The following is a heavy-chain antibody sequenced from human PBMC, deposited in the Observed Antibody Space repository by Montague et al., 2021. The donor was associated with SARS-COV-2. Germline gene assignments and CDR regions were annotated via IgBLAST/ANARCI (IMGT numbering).Heavy chain of an antibody. J-gene: IGHJ5*02. CDR1: SGSISSHY. CDR2: VNYGGST. D-gene: IGHD4-17*01. Sequence: SETLSLTCTVSSGSISSHYWSWIRQPPGKGLEWIGYVNYGGSTNYNPSLKSQVSISLDTSKNQFSLRLNSVTAADTAVYYCARAVTTGIDWFDPWGQGTLVIVSS. CDR3: ARAVTTGIDWFDP. V-gene: IGHV4-59*11.